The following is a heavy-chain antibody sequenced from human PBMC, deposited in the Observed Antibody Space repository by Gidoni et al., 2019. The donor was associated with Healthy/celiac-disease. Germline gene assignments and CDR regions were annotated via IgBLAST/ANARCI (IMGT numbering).Heavy chain of an antibody. J-gene: IGHJ4*02. CDR1: GGTFRSYT. V-gene: IGHV1-69*08. Sequence: QVQLAQSGVEVKKPGSSVKVSCKASGGTFRSYTISWVRQAPGQGLEWMGRIIPILGIANYAQKFQGRVTITADKSTSTAYMELSSLRSEDTAVYYCAREGGCGGDCYKYWGQGTLVTVSS. D-gene: IGHD2-21*01. CDR2: IIPILGIA. CDR3: AREGGCGGDCYKY.